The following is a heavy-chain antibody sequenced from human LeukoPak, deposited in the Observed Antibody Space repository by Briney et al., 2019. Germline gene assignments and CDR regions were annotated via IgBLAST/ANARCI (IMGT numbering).Heavy chain of an antibody. D-gene: IGHD6-19*01. CDR2: ISWNSGTI. J-gene: IGHJ5*01. V-gene: IGHV3-9*03. CDR3: AKVAAYSSGWYDS. CDR1: GFIFNDYA. Sequence: GGSLRLSCAASGFIFNDYAMHWVRQAPGKGLEWVEGISWNSGTIAYADSVKGRFTISRDNAKNSLYLQMNSLRPEDMAFYFCAKVAAYSSGWYDSWGQGTLVTVSS.